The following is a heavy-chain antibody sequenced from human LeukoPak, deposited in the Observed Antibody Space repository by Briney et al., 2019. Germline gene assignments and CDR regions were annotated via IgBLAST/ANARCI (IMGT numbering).Heavy chain of an antibody. CDR3: AREVCSGGSCYNYYGMDV. Sequence: PSQTLSLTCTVSGGSISSGGYYWSWIRQHPGKGLEWIGYIYYSGSTYYSPSLKSRVTISVDTSKNQFSLKLSSVTAADTAVYYRAREVCSGGSCYNYYGMDVWGQGTTVTVSS. CDR2: IYYSGST. J-gene: IGHJ6*02. V-gene: IGHV4-31*03. D-gene: IGHD2-15*01. CDR1: GGSISSGGYY.